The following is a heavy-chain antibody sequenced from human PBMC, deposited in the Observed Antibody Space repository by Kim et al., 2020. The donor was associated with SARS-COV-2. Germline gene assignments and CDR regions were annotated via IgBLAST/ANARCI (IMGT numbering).Heavy chain of an antibody. D-gene: IGHD2-15*01. J-gene: IGHJ5*02. CDR1: GGSFSGYY. CDR3: ARRKGGVAKRWFDH. V-gene: IGHV4-34*01. Sequence: SETLSLTCAVYGGSFSGYYWSWIRQPPGKGLEWIGEINHSGSTNYNPSLKSRVTISVDTSKNQFSLKLSSVTAADTAVYYCARRKGGVAKRWFDHWGQGT. CDR2: INHSGST.